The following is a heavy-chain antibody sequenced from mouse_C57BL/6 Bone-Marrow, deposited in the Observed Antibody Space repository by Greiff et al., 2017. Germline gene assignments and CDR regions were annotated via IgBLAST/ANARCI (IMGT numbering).Heavy chain of an antibody. D-gene: IGHD4-1*01. CDR2: IYPRDGST. CDR1: GYTFTDHT. Sequence: VHLVESDAELVKPGASVKISCKVSGYTFTDHTIHWMKQRPEQGLEWIGYIYPRDGSTKYTEKFKGKATLTADKSSSTAYMQLNSLTSEDSAVDFCAKGSGGPLYAMDYWGQGTSVTVSS. V-gene: IGHV1-78*01. J-gene: IGHJ4*01. CDR3: AKGSGGPLYAMDY.